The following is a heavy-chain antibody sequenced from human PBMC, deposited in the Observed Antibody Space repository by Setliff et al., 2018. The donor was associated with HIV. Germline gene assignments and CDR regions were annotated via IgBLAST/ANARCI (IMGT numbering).Heavy chain of an antibody. CDR1: GYTLTDYY. J-gene: IGHJ4*02. D-gene: IGHD2-21*01. CDR2: IIPIFSTS. V-gene: IGHV1-69*13. Sequence: SVKVSCKASGYTLTDYYVQWVRQAPGQGLQWMGGIIPIFSTSNYAQRFQGRVTITADESTSTAYMELSSLRSEDTAVYYCARGRGIIGALVYWGQGTLVTVSS. CDR3: ARGRGIIGALVY.